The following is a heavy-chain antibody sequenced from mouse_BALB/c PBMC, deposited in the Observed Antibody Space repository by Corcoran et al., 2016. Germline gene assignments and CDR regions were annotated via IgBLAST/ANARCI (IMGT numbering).Heavy chain of an antibody. CDR2: IDPANGNT. J-gene: IGHJ2*01. Sequence: EVQLQQSGAELVKPGASVKLSCTASGFNIKDTYMHWVKQRPEQGLEWIGRIDPANGNTKYDPKFQGKATITADTSSNTAYLQLSSLTSEDTAVYYCARKYGKGIYFDYWSQGTTLTVSS. V-gene: IGHV14-3*02. D-gene: IGHD2-10*02. CDR1: GFNIKDTY. CDR3: ARKYGKGIYFDY.